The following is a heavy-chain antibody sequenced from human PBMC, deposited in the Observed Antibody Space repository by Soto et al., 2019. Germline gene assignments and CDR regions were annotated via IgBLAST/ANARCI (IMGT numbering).Heavy chain of an antibody. CDR1: GGSISSSSYY. J-gene: IGHJ4*02. V-gene: IGHV4-39*01. Sequence: QLQLQESGPGLVKPSETLSLTCTVSGGSISSSSYYWGWIRQPPGKGLEGIGSIYYSGSTYYNPSLKSRVAISVDTSKNQFSLKLSSVTAADTAVYYCARQIVATTDFDYWGQGTLVTVSS. D-gene: IGHD5-12*01. CDR2: IYYSGST. CDR3: ARQIVATTDFDY.